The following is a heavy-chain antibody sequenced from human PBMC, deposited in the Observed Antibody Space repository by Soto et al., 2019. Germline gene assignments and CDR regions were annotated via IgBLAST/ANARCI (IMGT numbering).Heavy chain of an antibody. J-gene: IGHJ4*02. D-gene: IGHD2-2*01. Sequence: PGGSLRLSCAASGFTFSSYAMSWVRQAPGKGLEWVSAISGSGGSTYYADSVKGRFTISRDNSKNTLYLQMNSLRAEDTAVYYCAREVVPAANWVSPDFDYWGQGTLVTVSS. CDR1: GFTFSSYA. CDR3: AREVVPAANWVSPDFDY. CDR2: ISGSGGST. V-gene: IGHV3-23*01.